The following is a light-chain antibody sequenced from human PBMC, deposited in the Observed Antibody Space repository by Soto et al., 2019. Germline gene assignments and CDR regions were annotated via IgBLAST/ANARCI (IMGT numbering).Light chain of an antibody. CDR3: QQYGSSPLFT. J-gene: IGKJ3*01. V-gene: IGKV3-20*01. CDR1: QSVSSSY. Sequence: EIVLTQSPGTLSLSPGEGATLSCRASQSVSSSYLAWYQQKPGQAPRLLIYGASSRATGIPDRFSGSGSGTDFTLTISRLEPEDFAVYYCQQYGSSPLFTFXPGTNADIK. CDR2: GAS.